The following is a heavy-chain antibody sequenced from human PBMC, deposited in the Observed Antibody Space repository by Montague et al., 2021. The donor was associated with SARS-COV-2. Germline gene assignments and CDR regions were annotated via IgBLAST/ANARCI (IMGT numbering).Heavy chain of an antibody. Sequence: SLRLSCAASEFSFNTYAIHWVRQAPGKGLEWVAVISYEGKRKYYADSVKDRFTISRDNSKNTLYLQMNSLKSEDTAVYYCARALYDFWTGSHYLDDYYYGMDVWGQGTTVNVSS. CDR3: ARALYDFWTGSHYLDDYYYGMDV. CDR1: EFSFNTYA. CDR2: ISYEGKRK. V-gene: IGHV3-30*03. J-gene: IGHJ6*02. D-gene: IGHD3/OR15-3a*01.